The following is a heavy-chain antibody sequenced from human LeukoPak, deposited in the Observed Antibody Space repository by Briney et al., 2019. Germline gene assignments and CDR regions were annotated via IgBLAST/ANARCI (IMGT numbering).Heavy chain of an antibody. Sequence: GASVKVSCKASGYTFTSYGISWVRQAPGQGLEWMGWISAYNGNTNYAQKLQDRVTMTTDTSTSTAYMELRSPRSDDTAVYYCALYSSGWPDYWGQGTLVTVSS. CDR1: GYTFTSYG. D-gene: IGHD6-19*01. CDR3: ALYSSGWPDY. V-gene: IGHV1-18*01. CDR2: ISAYNGNT. J-gene: IGHJ4*02.